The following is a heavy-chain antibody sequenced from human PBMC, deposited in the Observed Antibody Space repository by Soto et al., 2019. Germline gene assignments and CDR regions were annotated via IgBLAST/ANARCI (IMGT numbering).Heavy chain of an antibody. J-gene: IGHJ6*02. CDR2: IDPSDSYT. CDR3: ASEPDTGDYYYGMDV. CDR1: GYSFTSYW. V-gene: IGHV5-10-1*01. Sequence: PGESLKISCKGSGYSFTSYWISWVRQMPGKGLEWMGRIDPSDSYTNYSPSFQGHVTISADKSISTAYLQWSSLKASDTAMYYCASEPDTGDYYYGMDVWGQGTRVTVSS. D-gene: IGHD5-18*01.